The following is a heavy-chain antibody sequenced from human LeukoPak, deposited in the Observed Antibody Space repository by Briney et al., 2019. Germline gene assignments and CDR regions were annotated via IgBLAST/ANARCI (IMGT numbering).Heavy chain of an antibody. CDR3: ARGGLFVGATI. J-gene: IGHJ4*02. CDR1: GFTFSRYW. D-gene: IGHD1-26*01. CDR2: IREDGSEK. V-gene: IGHV3-7*01. Sequence: GGSLRLSCAAAGFTFSRYWMSWVRQATGKGLECVAKIREDGSEKHYVDSVKGRFTISRDNAKNSLYLQMNSLRAEDTAVYYCARGGLFVGATIWGQGTLVTVSS.